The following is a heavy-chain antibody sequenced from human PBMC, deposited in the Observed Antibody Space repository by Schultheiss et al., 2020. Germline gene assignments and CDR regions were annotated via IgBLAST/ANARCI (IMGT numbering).Heavy chain of an antibody. D-gene: IGHD6-13*01. CDR3: AKAVGHSSSREFDP. J-gene: IGHJ5*02. CDR2: IWYDGSNK. CDR1: GFTFSSYG. V-gene: IGHV3-30*02. Sequence: GESLKISCAASGFTFSSYGMHWVRQAPGKGLEWVAVIWYDGSNKYYADSVKGRFTISRDNSKNTLYLQMNSLRAEDTAVYYCAKAVGHSSSREFDPWGQGTLVTVSS.